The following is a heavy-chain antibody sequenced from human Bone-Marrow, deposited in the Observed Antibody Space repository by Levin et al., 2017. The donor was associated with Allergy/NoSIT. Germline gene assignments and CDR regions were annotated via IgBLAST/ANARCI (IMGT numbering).Heavy chain of an antibody. V-gene: IGHV3-64*01. Sequence: GGSLRLSCAASGFTFSSYAMHWVRQAPGKGLEYVSAISSNGGSTYYANSVKGRFTISRDNSKNTLYLQMGSLRAEDMAVYYCARPYSSSWYFYFDYWGQGTLVTVSS. CDR2: ISSNGGST. J-gene: IGHJ4*02. D-gene: IGHD6-13*01. CDR1: GFTFSSYA. CDR3: ARPYSSSWYFYFDY.